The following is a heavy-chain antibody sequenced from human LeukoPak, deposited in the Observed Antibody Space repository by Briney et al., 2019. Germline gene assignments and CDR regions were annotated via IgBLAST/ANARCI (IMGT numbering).Heavy chain of an antibody. CDR1: GDTFSSYA. CDR2: IIPVLGIA. J-gene: IGHJ4*02. V-gene: IGHV1-69*04. Sequence: SVKVSCKASGDTFSSYAISWVRQAPGQGLEWMGRIIPVLGIANYAQKFQGRVTITADKSTSTAYMELSSLRSEDTAVYYCARESPDYDILTGYYSDYWGQGTLVTVSS. D-gene: IGHD3-9*01. CDR3: ARESPDYDILTGYYSDY.